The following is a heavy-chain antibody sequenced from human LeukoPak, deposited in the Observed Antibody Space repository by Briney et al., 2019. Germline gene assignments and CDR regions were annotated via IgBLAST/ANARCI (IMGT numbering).Heavy chain of an antibody. Sequence: EASVKVSCKASGYIFTNYDINWVRQATGQGLEWMGWMNPNSGNTGYAQKFQGRVAMTRNTSISTAYMELSSLRSEDTAVYYCARDGFGDLDFDYWGQGTLVTVSS. CDR3: ARDGFGDLDFDY. D-gene: IGHD3-10*01. V-gene: IGHV1-8*01. J-gene: IGHJ4*02. CDR1: GYIFTNYD. CDR2: MNPNSGNT.